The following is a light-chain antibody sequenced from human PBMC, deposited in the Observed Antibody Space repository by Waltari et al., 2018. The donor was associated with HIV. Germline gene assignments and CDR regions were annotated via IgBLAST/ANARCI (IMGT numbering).Light chain of an antibody. CDR1: ALPKKF. CDR3: YSTDISGYSRV. Sequence: SYELTQPPSVSVSPGQTARITCSGDALPKKFAYWYQQKAGQAPALVIYEDKKRPSGIPERFSGSRSGTLATLSIRGAQVEDEADYYCYSTDISGYSRVFGRGTKVTVL. CDR2: EDK. V-gene: IGLV3-10*01. J-gene: IGLJ2*01.